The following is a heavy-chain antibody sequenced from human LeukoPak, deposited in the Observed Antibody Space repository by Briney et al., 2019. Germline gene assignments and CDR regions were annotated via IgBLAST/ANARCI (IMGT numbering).Heavy chain of an antibody. CDR3: ARESGYCSSTSCYDY. CDR2: INHSGST. D-gene: IGHD2-2*01. Sequence: SETLSLTCTVSGDSINNNNYYWGWIRQPPGKGLEWIGEINHSGSTNYNPSLKSRVTISVDTSKNQFSLKLSSVTAADTAVYYCARESGYCSSTSCYDYWGQGTLVTVSS. V-gene: IGHV4-39*07. CDR1: GDSINNNNYY. J-gene: IGHJ4*02.